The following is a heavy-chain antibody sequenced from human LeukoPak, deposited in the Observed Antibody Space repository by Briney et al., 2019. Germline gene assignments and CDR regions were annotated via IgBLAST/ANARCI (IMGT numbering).Heavy chain of an antibody. V-gene: IGHV1-2*02. CDR2: ISPNSGGT. J-gene: IGHJ5*02. Sequence: ASVKVSCKASGYTFTGYYMHWVRQAPGQGLEWMGWISPNSGGTNYAQKFQGRVTMTRDTSISTAYMELSRLRSDDTAVYYCAGFRYSGSYSFDPWGQGTLVTVSS. CDR1: GYTFTGYY. CDR3: AGFRYSGSYSFDP. D-gene: IGHD1-26*01.